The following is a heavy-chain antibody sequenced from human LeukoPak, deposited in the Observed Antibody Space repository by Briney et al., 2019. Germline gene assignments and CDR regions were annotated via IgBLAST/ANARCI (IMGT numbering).Heavy chain of an antibody. CDR2: ISGSSSTI. Sequence: GGSLRLSCAAPGFTFTTYSMNWVRQAPGKGLEWVSYISGSSSTIYYADSVKGRFTISRDNAKNSLFLQMNSLRDEDTAVYYCARDIGGYPPSPFDYWGQGTLVTVSS. J-gene: IGHJ4*02. CDR3: ARDIGGYPPSPFDY. V-gene: IGHV3-48*02. CDR1: GFTFTTYS. D-gene: IGHD5-12*01.